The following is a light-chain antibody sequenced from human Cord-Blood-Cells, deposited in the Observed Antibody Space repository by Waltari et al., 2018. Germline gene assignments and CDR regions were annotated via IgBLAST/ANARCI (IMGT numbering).Light chain of an antibody. V-gene: IGLV6-57*03. J-gene: IGLJ3*02. Sequence: NFMLTQPHSVSESPGKTVTISCTRSSGSIASNYVQWYQQRPGSAPTTVIYEDNQRPSWVPDRFSGSITSSSNSASLTISGLKTEDEADYYCQSYDSSNRWVFGGGTKLTVL. CDR1: SGSIASNY. CDR2: EDN. CDR3: QSYDSSNRWV.